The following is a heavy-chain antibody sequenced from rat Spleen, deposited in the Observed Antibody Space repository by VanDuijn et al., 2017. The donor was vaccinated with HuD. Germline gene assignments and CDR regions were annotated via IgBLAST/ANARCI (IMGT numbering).Heavy chain of an antibody. CDR2: ISYDGGST. Sequence: EVQLVESGGGLVQPGRSLKLSCAASGFTFSDYYMAWVRQAPTKGLEWVASISYDGGSTYYRDSVKGRFTISRDNAKSTLYLQMDSLRSVDTATYYCGRRGNSVYWHFDFWGQGTLVTVSS. V-gene: IGHV5-20*01. CDR1: GFTFSDYY. CDR3: GRRGNSVYWHFDF. J-gene: IGHJ3*01. D-gene: IGHD4-4*01.